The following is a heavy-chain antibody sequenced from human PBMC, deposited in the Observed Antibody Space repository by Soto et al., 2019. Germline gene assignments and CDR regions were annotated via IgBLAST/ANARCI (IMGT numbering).Heavy chain of an antibody. CDR1: GFTFIDYY. CDR2: ISSSSSYT. Sequence: RGSLILSYAASGFTFIDYYMSWIRQAPGKGLEWVSYISSSSSYTNYADSVKGRFTISRDNAKNSLYLQMNSLRAEDTAVYYCAVYYYDSSGYLGPFDYWGQGNLVTVSS. CDR3: AVYYYDSSGYLGPFDY. V-gene: IGHV3-11*06. J-gene: IGHJ4*02. D-gene: IGHD3-22*01.